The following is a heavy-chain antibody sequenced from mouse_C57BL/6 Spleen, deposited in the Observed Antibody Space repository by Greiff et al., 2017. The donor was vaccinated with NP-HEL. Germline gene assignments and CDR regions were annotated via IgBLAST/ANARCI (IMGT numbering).Heavy chain of an antibody. D-gene: IGHD2-3*01. CDR3: ARCDGYLYYFDY. CDR2: IYPGSGST. Sequence: QVQLQQPGAELVKPGASVKMSCKASGYTFTSYWITWVKQRPGQGLEWIGDIYPGSGSTNYNEKFKSKATLTVDTSSSTAYMQLSSLTSEDSAVYYCARCDGYLYYFDYWGQGTTLTVSS. J-gene: IGHJ2*01. CDR1: GYTFTSYW. V-gene: IGHV1-55*01.